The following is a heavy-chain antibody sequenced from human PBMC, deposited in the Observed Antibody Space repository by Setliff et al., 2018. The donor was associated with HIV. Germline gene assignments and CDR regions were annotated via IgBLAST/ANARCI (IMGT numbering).Heavy chain of an antibody. CDR2: INHSGST. CDR3: ARGGQYYNFWSGYYPIGVYYYYYMDV. J-gene: IGHJ6*03. Sequence: ASETLSLTCAVYGGSFSGYYWSWIRQPPGKGLEWIGEINHSGSTNYNPSLKSRVTISVDTSKNQFSLKLGSVTAADTAVYYCARGGQYYNFWSGYYPIGVYYYYYMDVWGKGTTVTVSS. D-gene: IGHD3-3*01. CDR1: GGSFSGYY. V-gene: IGHV4-34*01.